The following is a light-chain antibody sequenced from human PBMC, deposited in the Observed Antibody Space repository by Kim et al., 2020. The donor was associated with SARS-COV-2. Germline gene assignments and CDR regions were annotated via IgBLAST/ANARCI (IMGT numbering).Light chain of an antibody. Sequence: GSPGERATVSCRASQSVRRNVAWYQQKPGQAPRLLIYGGSTRATGIPAKFSGSGWGTEFTLTISSLQSDDSAVYYCQQYNNWPPYSFGQGTKLEI. V-gene: IGKV3D-15*01. CDR3: QQYNNWPPYS. CDR2: GGS. CDR1: QSVRRN. J-gene: IGKJ2*03.